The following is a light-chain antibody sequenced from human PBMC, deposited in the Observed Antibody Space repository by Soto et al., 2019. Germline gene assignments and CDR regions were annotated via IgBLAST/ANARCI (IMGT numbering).Light chain of an antibody. CDR3: QQYGSSPHT. V-gene: IGKV3-20*01. J-gene: IGKJ2*01. CDR1: QSVSSSY. Sequence: EIVLTQSPCTLSLSPGERATLSCRASQSVSSSYLAWYQHKPGQAPRLLIYGASSRATGIPDRFSGSGSGTEFTLTISSLQPEDFAVYYCQQYGSSPHTFGQGTKLEIK. CDR2: GAS.